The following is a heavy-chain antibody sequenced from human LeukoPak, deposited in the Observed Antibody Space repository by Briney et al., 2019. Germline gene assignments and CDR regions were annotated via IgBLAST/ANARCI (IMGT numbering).Heavy chain of an antibody. J-gene: IGHJ6*03. V-gene: IGHV1-8*01. Sequence: ASVKVSCKASGYTFTSYDINWVRQATGHRLQRMGSINPNSGDVFYAQKFQGRLTMTRNTSISTAYMELSSLRSEDTAVYYCARGQVDTLYYYYYMDVWGKGTTVTVSS. CDR3: ARGQVDTLYYYYYMDV. CDR2: INPNSGDV. D-gene: IGHD5-18*01. CDR1: GYTFTSYD.